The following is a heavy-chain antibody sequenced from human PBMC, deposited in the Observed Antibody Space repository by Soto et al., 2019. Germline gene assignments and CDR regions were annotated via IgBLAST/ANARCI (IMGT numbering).Heavy chain of an antibody. CDR2: IYHTGTT. Sequence: PSETLSLTCSVSGGSISSIDYFWSWIRQPPGKGLEWIGFIYHTGTTYYNPSLRSRVTISIDTSKSQFSMKLNSVTAADTAVYYCARVMAAMQHWLDPWGQGTLVTVSS. V-gene: IGHV4-30-4*01. CDR3: ARVMAAMQHWLDP. J-gene: IGHJ5*02. CDR1: GGSISSIDYF. D-gene: IGHD2-2*01.